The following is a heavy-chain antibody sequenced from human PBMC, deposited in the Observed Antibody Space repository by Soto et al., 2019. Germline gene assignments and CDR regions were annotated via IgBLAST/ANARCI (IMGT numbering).Heavy chain of an antibody. D-gene: IGHD3-10*01. J-gene: IGHJ6*02. CDR3: ARGGDFYSLKYYYYYGMDV. V-gene: IGHV1-69*01. CDR2: IIPIFGTA. Sequence: QVQLVQSGAEVKKPGSSVKVSCKASGGTFSSYAISWVRQAPGQGLEWMGGIIPIFGTANYAQKFQGRVTITADESTSTAYMELSSLRSEYTAVYYCARGGDFYSLKYYYYYGMDVWGQGTTVTVSS. CDR1: GGTFSSYA.